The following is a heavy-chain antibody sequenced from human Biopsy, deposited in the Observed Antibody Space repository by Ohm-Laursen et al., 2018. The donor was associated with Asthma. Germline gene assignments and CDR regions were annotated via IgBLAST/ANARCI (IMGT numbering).Heavy chain of an antibody. Sequence: SVKVSCKSLGGTFNTYVIGWGREAPGQGLERMGGINSVFGTTTYPQKFQDRVTITADDSTSTVYMELSSLRSEDTAVYYCARKAGSCISRTCYSLDFWGQGTLVTVAS. CDR3: ARKAGSCISRTCYSLDF. CDR1: GGTFNTYV. D-gene: IGHD2-2*01. V-gene: IGHV1-69*13. CDR2: INSVFGTT. J-gene: IGHJ4*02.